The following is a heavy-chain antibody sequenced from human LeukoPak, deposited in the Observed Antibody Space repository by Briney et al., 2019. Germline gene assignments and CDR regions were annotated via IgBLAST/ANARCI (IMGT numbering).Heavy chain of an antibody. CDR3: ARKSIVTAGRKPYDV. CDR2: IDHSGRT. J-gene: IGHJ4*02. CDR1: GGSFSGYY. V-gene: IGHV4-34*01. D-gene: IGHD6-13*01. Sequence: SETLSLTCAVYGGSFSGYYWSWIRQPPGKGLEWIGEIDHSGRTNSNASLKSRVTISVGMSKNQFSLRLSSVTAADTAVYYCARKSIVTAGRKPYDVWDQGTLVTVSP.